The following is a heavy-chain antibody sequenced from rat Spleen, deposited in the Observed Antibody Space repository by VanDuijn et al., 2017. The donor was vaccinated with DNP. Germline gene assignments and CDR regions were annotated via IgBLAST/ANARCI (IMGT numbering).Heavy chain of an antibody. V-gene: IGHV5-25*01. CDR2: ISPSGGNT. CDR1: GFTFSNYY. CDR3: ARHGRRVFDY. J-gene: IGHJ2*01. Sequence: EVQLVESGGGLVQPGRSLKLSCAASGFTFSNYYMAWVRQAPTKGLEWVASISPSGGNTYYRDSVKGRFTFSRDNAKNILYLQMNSLRSEDMATYYCARHGRRVFDYWGQGVMVTVSS. D-gene: IGHD1-11*01.